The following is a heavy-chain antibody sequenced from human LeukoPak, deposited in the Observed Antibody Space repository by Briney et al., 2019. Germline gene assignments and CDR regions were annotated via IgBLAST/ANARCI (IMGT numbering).Heavy chain of an antibody. J-gene: IGHJ4*02. CDR3: AREGDPSGYAEYYFDY. Sequence: GASVKVSCKASGYTFTSYAMNWVRQAPGQGLEWMGWINTNTGNPTYAQGFTGRFVFSLDTSVSTAYLQISSLKAEDTAVYYCAREGDPSGYAEYYFDYWGQGTLVTVSS. CDR2: INTNTGNP. D-gene: IGHD5-12*01. V-gene: IGHV7-4-1*02. CDR1: GYTFTSYA.